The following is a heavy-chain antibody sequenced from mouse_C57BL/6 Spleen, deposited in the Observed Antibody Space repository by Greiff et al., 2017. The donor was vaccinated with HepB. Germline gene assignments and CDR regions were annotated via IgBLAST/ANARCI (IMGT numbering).Heavy chain of an antibody. Sequence: VQLQQPGAELVKPGASVKLSCKASGYTFTSYWMHWVKQRPGQGLEWIGMIHPNSGSTNYNEKFKSKATLTVDKSSSTAYMQLSSLTSEDSAVYYCARGLDSSGYYAMDYWGQGTSVTVSS. CDR2: IHPNSGST. V-gene: IGHV1-64*01. J-gene: IGHJ4*01. D-gene: IGHD3-2*02. CDR3: ARGLDSSGYYAMDY. CDR1: GYTFTSYW.